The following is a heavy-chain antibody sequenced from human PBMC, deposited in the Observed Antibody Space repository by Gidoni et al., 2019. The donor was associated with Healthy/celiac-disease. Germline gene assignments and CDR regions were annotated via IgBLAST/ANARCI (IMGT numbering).Heavy chain of an antibody. CDR3: ARSRTRQRNTSYYFDY. CDR2: IYYSGST. J-gene: IGHJ4*02. V-gene: IGHV4-59*01. D-gene: IGHD2-2*01. Sequence: QVQLQESGPGLVKPSETLSLTCTVPGVSISSYYWSWIRQPPGKGLEWLGYIYYSGSTNYNPSLTSRVTISVDTSKNQFSLKLSSVTAADTAVYYCARSRTRQRNTSYYFDYWDQGTLVTVSS. CDR1: GVSISSYY.